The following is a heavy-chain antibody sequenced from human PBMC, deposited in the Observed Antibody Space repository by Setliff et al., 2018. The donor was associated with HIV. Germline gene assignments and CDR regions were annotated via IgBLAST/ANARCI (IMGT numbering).Heavy chain of an antibody. CDR2: IYYSGNT. D-gene: IGHD3-22*01. CDR1: GASIRGRY. CDR3: ARSLVPSGYYYGRHAFDI. V-gene: IGHV4-59*08. Sequence: KPSETLSLTCSVSGASIRGRYWSWIRQSPGKGLEWIGNIYYSGNTNYNPSFKSRVTISVDTSKNQFSLRVNSVTAADTAVYYCARSLVPSGYYYGRHAFDIWGQGTKVTVSS. J-gene: IGHJ3*02.